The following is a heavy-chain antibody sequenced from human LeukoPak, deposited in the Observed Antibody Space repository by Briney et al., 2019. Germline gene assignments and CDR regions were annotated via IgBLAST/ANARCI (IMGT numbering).Heavy chain of an antibody. Sequence: PSETLSLTCTVSGGSISISSDYWGWIRQPPGKGLEWIGDIYYSGTTDYNPSLKSRVTMSVDTSKNQFSLKLNSATAADTAVYYCARRLSTRSYYLDDWGQGTLVTVSS. D-gene: IGHD2/OR15-2a*01. V-gene: IGHV4-39*01. CDR1: GGSISISSDY. CDR3: ARRLSTRSYYLDD. J-gene: IGHJ4*02. CDR2: IYYSGTT.